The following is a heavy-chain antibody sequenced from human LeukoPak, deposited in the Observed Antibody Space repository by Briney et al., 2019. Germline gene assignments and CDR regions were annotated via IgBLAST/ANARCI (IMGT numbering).Heavy chain of an antibody. V-gene: IGHV3-11*04. J-gene: IGHJ6*03. Sequence: GGSLRLSCAASGFTFSDYYMSWIRQAPGKGLEWVSYINTSGGTIYYADSVKGRFTISRDNAKNSLYLQMNSLRAEDTAVYYCARPRYEYSSKYMDVWGKGTTVTVSS. CDR2: INTSGGTI. CDR1: GFTFSDYY. CDR3: ARPRYEYSSKYMDV. D-gene: IGHD6-6*01.